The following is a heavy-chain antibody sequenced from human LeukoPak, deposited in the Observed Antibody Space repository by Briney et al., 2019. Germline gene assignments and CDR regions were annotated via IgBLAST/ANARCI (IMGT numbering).Heavy chain of an antibody. D-gene: IGHD1-26*01. CDR3: ARDPYSGAYYEGYYYYYMDV. V-gene: IGHV3-21*01. Sequence: GGSLRLSCAAPGFTFSNYNMNWVRQAPGKGLEWISSITSSSSYKLYADSVKGRFTISRDNAKNSLYLQMNSLRAEDTAVYYCARDPYSGAYYEGYYYYYMDVWGKGTTVTVSS. CDR2: ITSSSSYK. J-gene: IGHJ6*03. CDR1: GFTFSNYN.